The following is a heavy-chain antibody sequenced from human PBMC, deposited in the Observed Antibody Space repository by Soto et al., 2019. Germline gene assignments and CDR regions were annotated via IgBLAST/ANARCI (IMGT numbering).Heavy chain of an antibody. CDR3: ASFSLYGMDV. CDR1: GGSISSGYYY. Sequence: SETLSLTCSVSGGSISSGYYYWSWIRQPPGKGLEWTGNIYYSGNTYYKPSLKGRLIISIDTSKIQFSLKVGSVTAADTAVYYCASFSLYGMDVWGQGTTVTVSS. D-gene: IGHD3-3*01. V-gene: IGHV4-30-4*01. CDR2: IYYSGNT. J-gene: IGHJ6*02.